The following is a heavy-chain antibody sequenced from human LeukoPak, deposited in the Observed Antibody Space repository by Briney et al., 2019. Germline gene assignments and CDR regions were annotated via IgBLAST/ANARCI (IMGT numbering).Heavy chain of an antibody. Sequence: GESLKISCNDSGNTFGSYWIDWVRQVPGKGLEWMGLFQPGDSQSRYSPSFQGQVTISADKSISTAYLQWSSLKASDTAMYYCARRIAAAGPGDYWGQGTLVTVSS. D-gene: IGHD6-13*01. CDR2: FQPGDSQS. V-gene: IGHV5-51*01. CDR1: GNTFGSYW. CDR3: ARRIAAAGPGDY. J-gene: IGHJ4*02.